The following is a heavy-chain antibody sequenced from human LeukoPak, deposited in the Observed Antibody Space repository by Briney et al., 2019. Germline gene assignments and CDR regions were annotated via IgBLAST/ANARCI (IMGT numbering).Heavy chain of an antibody. CDR1: GGSISSYY. V-gene: IGHV4-59*08. CDR2: IYYSGST. Sequence: PSETLSLTCTVSGGSISSYYWSWIRPPPGKGLEWIGYIYYSGSTNYNPSLKSRVTISVDTSKNQFSLKLGSVTAADTAVYYCARWGAAPYYYDSSGYQYFDYWGQGTLVTVSS. D-gene: IGHD3-22*01. CDR3: ARWGAAPYYYDSSGYQYFDY. J-gene: IGHJ4*02.